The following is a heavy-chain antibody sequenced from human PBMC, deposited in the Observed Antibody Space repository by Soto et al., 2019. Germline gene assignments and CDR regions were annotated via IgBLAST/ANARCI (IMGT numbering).Heavy chain of an antibody. Sequence: DGTLRLSCTASGFTFNTHWMSWVRQAPGKGLEWVANITQDEGKKYYVDSVKGRFSIARDNAKNSPSLQMNSQRVTDTAMYYSAKAIAGGDSYWGQETQVTDSS. CDR2: ITQDEGKK. V-gene: IGHV3-7*01. CDR3: AKAIAGGDSY. J-gene: IGHJ4*02. D-gene: IGHD2-21*01. CDR1: GFTFNTHW.